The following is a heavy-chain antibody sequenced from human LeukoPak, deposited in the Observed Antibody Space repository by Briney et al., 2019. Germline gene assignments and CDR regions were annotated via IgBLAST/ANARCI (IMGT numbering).Heavy chain of an antibody. Sequence: PSETLSLTCAVYGGSFSGYYWSWIRQPPGKGLEWIGEINHSGSTNYNPSLKSRVTISVDTSKNQFSLKLSSVTAADTAVYYCAAFPIGFGGYCSSTSCKSDYWGQGTLVTVSS. J-gene: IGHJ4*02. CDR2: INHSGST. V-gene: IGHV4-34*01. CDR3: AAFPIGFGGYCSSTSCKSDY. CDR1: GGSFSGYY. D-gene: IGHD2-2*01.